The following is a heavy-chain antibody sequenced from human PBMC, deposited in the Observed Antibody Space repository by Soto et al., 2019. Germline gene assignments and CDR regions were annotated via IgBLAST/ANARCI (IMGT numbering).Heavy chain of an antibody. CDR2: INLNSDVT. J-gene: IGHJ4*02. CDR1: GYTFNSYN. Sequence: QVQLVQSGAEVKKPGAQVKVSCRVPGYTFNSYNKNWVRQPPGKGLEWMGWINLNSDVTGYAQSFQGRVTMTRDMSMTTAYMDLTRLRSDDTAVYYCVRVGLNRNYDFDFWGQGTLITVSS. D-gene: IGHD3-16*01. V-gene: IGHV1-2*02. CDR3: VRVGLNRNYDFDF.